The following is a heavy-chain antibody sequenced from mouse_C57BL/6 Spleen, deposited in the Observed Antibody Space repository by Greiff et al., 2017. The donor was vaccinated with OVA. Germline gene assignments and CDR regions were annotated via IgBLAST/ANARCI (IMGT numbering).Heavy chain of an antibody. CDR2: INYDGSST. D-gene: IGHD2-3*01. J-gene: IGHJ1*03. CDR3: ARDLYDGYYHYWYFDV. CDR1: GFTFSDYY. Sequence: DVKLVESEGGLVQPGSSMKLSCTASGFTFSDYYMAWVRQVPEKGLEWVANINYDGSSTYYLDSLKSRFIISRDNAKNILYLQMSSLKSEDTATYYCARDLYDGYYHYWYFDVWGTGTTVTVSS. V-gene: IGHV5-16*01.